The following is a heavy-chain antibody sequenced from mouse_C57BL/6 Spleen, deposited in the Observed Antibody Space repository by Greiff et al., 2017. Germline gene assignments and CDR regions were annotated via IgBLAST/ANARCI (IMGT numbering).Heavy chain of an antibody. CDR2: INPNYGTT. V-gene: IGHV1-39*01. CDR3: ARATVVPMDY. D-gene: IGHD1-1*01. CDR1: GYSFTDYN. Sequence: EVKVVESGPELVKPGASVKISCKASGYSFTDYNMNWVKQSNGKSLEWIGVINPNYGTTSYNQKFKGKATLTVDQSSSTAYMQRNSLTSEDSAVYYCARATVVPMDYWGQGTSVTVSS. J-gene: IGHJ4*01.